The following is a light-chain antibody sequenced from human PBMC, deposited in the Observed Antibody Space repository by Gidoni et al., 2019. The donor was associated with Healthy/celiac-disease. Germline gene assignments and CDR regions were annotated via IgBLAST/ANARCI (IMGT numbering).Light chain of an antibody. V-gene: IGKV4-1*01. Sequence: DIVMTQSPDPLAVSLGERATINCKSSQSVLYSSNNKNYLAWYQQKPGQPPKLLIYWASTRESGVPDRFSGSGSGTDFTLTISSLQAEDVAVYYCQQYYSTPQTFXQXTKLEIK. CDR3: QQYYSTPQT. CDR1: QSVLYSSNNKNY. CDR2: WAS. J-gene: IGKJ2*01.